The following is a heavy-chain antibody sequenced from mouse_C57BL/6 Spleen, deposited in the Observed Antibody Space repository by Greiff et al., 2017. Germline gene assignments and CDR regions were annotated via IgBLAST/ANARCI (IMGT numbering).Heavy chain of an antibody. V-gene: IGHV1-5*01. CDR2: IYPGNSDT. D-gene: IGHD1-1*01. CDR1: GYTFTSYW. Sequence: VHVKQSGTVLARPGASVKMSCKTSGYTFTSYWMHWVKQRPGQGLEWIGAIYPGNSDTSYNQKFKGKAKLTEVTAASTAYMELSSLTHVDSAVYYCSRGIYYGSSCFDYWGQGTTRTVSS. CDR3: SRGIYYGSSCFDY. J-gene: IGHJ2*01.